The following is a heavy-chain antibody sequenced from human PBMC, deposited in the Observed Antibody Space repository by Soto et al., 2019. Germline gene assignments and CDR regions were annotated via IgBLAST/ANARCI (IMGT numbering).Heavy chain of an antibody. Sequence: QVQLVQSGAEVKKPGASVKVSCKASGYTFTSYGISWVRQAPGQGLEWMGWISGYNGNTNYAQNLKRRVTMTTETSTSTAYMELRSLRSDDTAVYYCARGGIAVAAHYWYFDLWGRGTLVTVSS. J-gene: IGHJ2*01. V-gene: IGHV1-18*01. CDR1: GYTFTSYG. CDR3: ARGGIAVAAHYWYFDL. CDR2: ISGYNGNT. D-gene: IGHD6-19*01.